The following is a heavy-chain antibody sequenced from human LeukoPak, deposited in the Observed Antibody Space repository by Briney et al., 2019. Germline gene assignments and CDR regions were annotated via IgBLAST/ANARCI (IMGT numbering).Heavy chain of an antibody. Sequence: GASVKVSCKASGGTFSSYAISWVRQAPGQGLEWMGGIIPIFGTANYAQKFQGRVTITADESTSTAYMELSSLRSEDTAVYYCAFSPQDIVVVPSLFWYYYYMDVWGKGTTVTVSS. CDR1: GGTFSSYA. CDR2: IIPIFGTA. CDR3: AFSPQDIVVVPSLFWYYYYMDV. J-gene: IGHJ6*03. D-gene: IGHD2-2*01. V-gene: IGHV1-69*13.